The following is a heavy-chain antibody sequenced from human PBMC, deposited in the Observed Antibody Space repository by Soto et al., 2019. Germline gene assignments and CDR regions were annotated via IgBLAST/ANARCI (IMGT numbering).Heavy chain of an antibody. Sequence: SETLSLTCTVSGGSISSSSYYWGWIRQPPGKGLEWIGSIYYSGSTYYNPSLKSRVTISVDTSKNQFSLKLSSVTAADTAVYYCARHGVDVLMVYAIDPYYFDYWGQGTLVTVSS. J-gene: IGHJ4*02. CDR1: GGSISSSSYY. D-gene: IGHD2-8*01. V-gene: IGHV4-39*01. CDR2: IYYSGST. CDR3: ARHGVDVLMVYAIDPYYFDY.